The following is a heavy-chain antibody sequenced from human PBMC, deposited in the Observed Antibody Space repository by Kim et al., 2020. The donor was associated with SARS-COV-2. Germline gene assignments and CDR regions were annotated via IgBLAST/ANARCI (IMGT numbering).Heavy chain of an antibody. CDR1: GYTFTSYY. CDR2: INPSGGST. CDR3: ARVHPFTYYYDSSGYGDY. D-gene: IGHD3-22*01. Sequence: ASVKVSCKASGYTFTSYYMHWVRQAPGQGLEWMGIINPSGGSTSYAQKFQGRVTMTRDTSTSTVYMELSSLRSEDTAVYYCARVHPFTYYYDSSGYGDYWGQGTLVTVSS. J-gene: IGHJ4*02. V-gene: IGHV1-46*01.